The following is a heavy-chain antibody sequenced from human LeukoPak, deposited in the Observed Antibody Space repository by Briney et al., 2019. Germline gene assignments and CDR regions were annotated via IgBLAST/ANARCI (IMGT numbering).Heavy chain of an antibody. J-gene: IGHJ4*02. CDR1: GGSISSYY. CDR2: IYTSGST. D-gene: IGHD6-6*01. CDR3: ARDQFRDSSLWYFDY. V-gene: IGHV4-4*07. Sequence: SETLSLTCTVSGGSISSYYWSWIRQPAGKGLEWIGRIYTSGSTNYNPSLKSRVTISVDTSKNQFSLKLSSVTAADTAVYYCARDQFRDSSLWYFDYWGQGTLVTVSS.